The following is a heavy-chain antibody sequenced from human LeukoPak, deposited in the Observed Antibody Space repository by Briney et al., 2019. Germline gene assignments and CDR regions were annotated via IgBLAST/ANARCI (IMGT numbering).Heavy chain of an antibody. J-gene: IGHJ5*02. CDR1: GGSLSTYY. V-gene: IGHV4-59*01. CDR3: ARSYCSSTSCYEAGFDP. CDR2: VYYSGST. Sequence: SETLSLTCIVSGGSLSTYYWSWIRQPPGKGLEWIGYVYYSGSTNYNPSLKSRVTISVDTSKNQFSLKLSSVTAADTAVYYCARSYCSSTSCYEAGFDPWGQGTLVTVSS. D-gene: IGHD2-2*01.